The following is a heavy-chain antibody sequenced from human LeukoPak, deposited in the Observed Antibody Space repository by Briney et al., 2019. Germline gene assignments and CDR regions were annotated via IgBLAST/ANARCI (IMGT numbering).Heavy chain of an antibody. V-gene: IGHV1-69*04. J-gene: IGHJ4*02. Sequence: ASVKVSCKASGGTFSSYAISWVRQAPGQGLEWMGRIIPILGIANYAQKFQGRVTITADKSTSAAYMELSSLRSEDTAVYYCARVAMGSGATDYWGQGTLVTVSS. CDR3: ARVAMGSGATDY. D-gene: IGHD6-19*01. CDR2: IIPILGIA. CDR1: GGTFSSYA.